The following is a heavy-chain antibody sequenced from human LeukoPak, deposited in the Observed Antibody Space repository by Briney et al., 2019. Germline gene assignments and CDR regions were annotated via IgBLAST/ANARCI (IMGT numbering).Heavy chain of an antibody. J-gene: IGHJ4*02. CDR1: GFTVSSNY. CDR2: IYGGGNI. D-gene: IGHD5-24*01. CDR3: ARGADYNYPYYFDY. Sequence: GGSLRLSCAASGFTVSSNYVNWVRQAPGKGLEWVSVIYGGGNIYYADSVKGRFTISRDNSKNTLYLQMNSLRAEDTAVYYCARGADYNYPYYFDYWGQGTLVTVSS. V-gene: IGHV3-53*01.